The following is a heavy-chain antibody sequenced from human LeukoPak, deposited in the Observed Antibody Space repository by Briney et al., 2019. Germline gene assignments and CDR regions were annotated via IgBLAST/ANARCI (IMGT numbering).Heavy chain of an antibody. CDR1: GGTFSSYA. D-gene: IGHD7-27*01. J-gene: IGHJ4*02. CDR2: IIPIFGTA. CDR3: ASVVTGERNSYFDY. Sequence: LRASVKVSCKASGGTFSSYAISWVRQAPGQGLEWMGGIIPIFGTANYAQKFQGRVTITADESTSTAYMELSSLRSEDTAVYYCASVVTGERNSYFDYWGQGTLVTVSS. V-gene: IGHV1-69*13.